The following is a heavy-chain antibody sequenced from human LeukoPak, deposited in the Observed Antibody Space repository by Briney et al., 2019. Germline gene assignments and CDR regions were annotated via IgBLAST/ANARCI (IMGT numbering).Heavy chain of an antibody. Sequence: GGSLRLFRAASGFTFSRYEMNGVRQAPGRGLEWVSYISSSGSTIYYADSVKGRFTISRVNAKITLYLQMNSLRAEDTTVYYGAELGNTMIGGVWGKGTTVTISS. CDR2: ISSSGSTI. CDR3: AELGNTMIGGV. J-gene: IGHJ6*04. CDR1: GFTFSRYE. V-gene: IGHV3-48*03. D-gene: IGHD3-10*02.